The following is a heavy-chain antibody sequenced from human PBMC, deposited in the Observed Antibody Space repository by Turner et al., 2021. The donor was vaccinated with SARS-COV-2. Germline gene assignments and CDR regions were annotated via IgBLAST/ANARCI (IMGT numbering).Heavy chain of an antibody. CDR2: IIPILGIT. CDR3: ARDEEGIAAAYYYAMDV. D-gene: IGHD6-13*01. V-gene: IGHV1-69*08. Sequence: QVQLVQSGAEVKKPGSSVKVSCKASGGTFSTYTISWVRQAPGKGLEWMGRIIPILGITTYAQKFQGRVTITADKSTSTAYMELSSLRSEDTAVYYCARDEEGIAAAYYYAMDVWGQGTTVTVSS. J-gene: IGHJ6*02. CDR1: GGTFSTYT.